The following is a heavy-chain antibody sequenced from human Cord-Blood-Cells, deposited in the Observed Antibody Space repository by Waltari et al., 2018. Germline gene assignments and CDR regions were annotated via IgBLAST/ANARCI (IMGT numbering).Heavy chain of an antibody. CDR2: INHSGST. D-gene: IGHD3-9*01. V-gene: IGHV4-34*01. Sequence: QVQLQQWGAGLLKPSETLSLTCAVYGGSFSGYSWSWIRQPPGKGLEWIGEINHSGSTNYNPSLKSRVTISVDTSKNQFSLKLSSVTAADTAVYYCARDGLRYNYYYYGMDVWGQGTTVTVSS. J-gene: IGHJ6*02. CDR3: ARDGLRYNYYYYGMDV. CDR1: GGSFSGYS.